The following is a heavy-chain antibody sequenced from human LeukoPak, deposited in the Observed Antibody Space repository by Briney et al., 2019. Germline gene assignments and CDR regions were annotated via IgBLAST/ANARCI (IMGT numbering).Heavy chain of an antibody. CDR2: IYYSGST. D-gene: IGHD3-10*01. Sequence: SETLSLTCTVSGGSISSSTYYWGWIRQPPGKGLEWIGSIYYSGSTYYNPSLKSRVTISVDTSKNQFSLKLSSVTAADTAVYYCARRARGAKFGSGAFDIWGQRTMVTVSS. CDR3: ARRARGAKFGSGAFDI. V-gene: IGHV4-39*01. J-gene: IGHJ3*02. CDR1: GGSISSSTYY.